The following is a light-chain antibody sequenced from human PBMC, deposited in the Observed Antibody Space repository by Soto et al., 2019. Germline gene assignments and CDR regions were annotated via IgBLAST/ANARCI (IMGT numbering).Light chain of an antibody. J-gene: IGKJ1*01. Sequence: DIQLTQSPSFLSASVGDRVTITCRSSQGISSYLAWYQQKPGKAPKVLIYAASTLQSGVPLRFSGSGSGTEFTLTISSLQPEDFATYYCQQLNSYPRTFGQGTKVEIK. CDR3: QQLNSYPRT. CDR1: QGISSY. V-gene: IGKV1-9*01. CDR2: AAS.